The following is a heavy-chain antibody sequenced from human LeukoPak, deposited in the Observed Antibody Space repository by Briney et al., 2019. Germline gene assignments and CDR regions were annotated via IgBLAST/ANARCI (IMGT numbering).Heavy chain of an antibody. CDR3: AKHYYDSGRWTFDI. D-gene: IGHD3-10*01. J-gene: IGHJ3*02. V-gene: IGHV3-7*03. CDR1: AFIFSGHW. Sequence: QAGGSLRLSCEGSAFIFSGHWMNWVRQTPGKGLEWVASIKEDGSERQYVDSVKGRFSISRDNTKGSLFLQLNSLRAEDTAVYYCAKHYYDSGRWTFDIWGQGTTVTVSS. CDR2: IKEDGSER.